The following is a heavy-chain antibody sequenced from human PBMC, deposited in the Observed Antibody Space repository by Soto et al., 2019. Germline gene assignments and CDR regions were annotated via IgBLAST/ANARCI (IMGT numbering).Heavy chain of an antibody. V-gene: IGHV3-7*01. D-gene: IGHD2-2*01. CDR2: IKQEGSEK. CDR3: AREGASSTSRGAYYYYYGMDV. J-gene: IGHJ6*02. CDR1: GFTFSSYW. Sequence: EVQLVESGGGLVQPGGSLRLSCAASGFTFSSYWMSWVRQAPGKGLEWVANIKQEGSEKYYVDSVKCRFTISRDNAKNSLYLQMNSLRAEDTAVYYCAREGASSTSRGAYYYYYGMDVWGQGTTVTVSS.